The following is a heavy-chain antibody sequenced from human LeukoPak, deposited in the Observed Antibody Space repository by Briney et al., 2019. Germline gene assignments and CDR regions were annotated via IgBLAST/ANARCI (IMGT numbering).Heavy chain of an antibody. CDR2: FFSGGTT. CDR3: AREGNYYDMDV. Sequence: TGGSLRLSCAASGXTVSSNYMSWVRQAPGKGLEWVWVFFSGGTTYYADSVKGRFTISRDNSKYTLYLQMNSLRAEDTAVYYCAREGNYYDMDVWGQGTTVTVSS. V-gene: IGHV3-53*01. J-gene: IGHJ6*02. CDR1: GXTVSSNY.